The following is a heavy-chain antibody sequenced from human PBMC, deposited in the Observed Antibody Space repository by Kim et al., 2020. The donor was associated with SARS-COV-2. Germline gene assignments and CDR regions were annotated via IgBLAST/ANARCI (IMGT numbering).Heavy chain of an antibody. CDR2: IYYSGST. D-gene: IGHD4-17*01. CDR3: ATIYGDYHVGWFDP. J-gene: IGHJ5*02. CDR1: GGSISSSSYY. V-gene: IGHV4-39*07. Sequence: SETLSLTCTVSGGSISSSSYYWGWIRQPPGKGLEWIGSIYYSGSTYYNPSLKSRVTISVDTSKNQFSLKLSSVTAADTAVYYCATIYGDYHVGWFDPWGQGTLVTVSS.